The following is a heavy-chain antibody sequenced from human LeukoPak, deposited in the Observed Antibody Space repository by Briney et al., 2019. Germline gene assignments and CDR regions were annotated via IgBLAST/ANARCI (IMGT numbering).Heavy chain of an antibody. J-gene: IGHJ3*02. CDR2: ISGSGDST. CDR3: AKVDQDIVVVPAAMIAFDI. D-gene: IGHD2-2*01. Sequence: PGGSLRLSCAASGFTFSSYGMHWVRQAPGKGLEWVSAISGSGDSTYYADSVKGRFTISRDNSKNTLYLQMNSLRAEDTAIYYCAKVDQDIVVVPAAMIAFDIWGQGTTVTVSS. CDR1: GFTFSSYG. V-gene: IGHV3-23*01.